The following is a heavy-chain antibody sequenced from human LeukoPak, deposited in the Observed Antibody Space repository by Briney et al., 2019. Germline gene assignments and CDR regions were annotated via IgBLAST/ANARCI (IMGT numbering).Heavy chain of an antibody. CDR3: ARMGKSSSSLTPDYFDY. Sequence: SETLSLTCTVSAGSISSYYWSWIRQPPGKELEWVGYNHYSGSTNYNPYIKSRVTISVDTSKNQFYLKLSSVTAADTAVYYCARMGKSSSSLTPDYFDYWGQGTLVTVSS. V-gene: IGHV4-59*01. D-gene: IGHD6-6*01. CDR1: AGSISSYY. CDR2: NHYSGST. J-gene: IGHJ4*02.